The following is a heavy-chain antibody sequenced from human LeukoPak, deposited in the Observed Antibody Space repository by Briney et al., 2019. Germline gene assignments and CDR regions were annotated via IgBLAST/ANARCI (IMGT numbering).Heavy chain of an antibody. Sequence: GGSLRLSCAASGFSISTYEMNWVRQAPGKGLEWVSYFRSSRGTIYYADSVRGRFTISRDNARNTLHLQLSSLRAEDTAVYYCARDTFQPGLIDSWGQGTLVIVSS. CDR1: GFSISTYE. V-gene: IGHV3-48*03. CDR3: ARDTFQPGLIDS. CDR2: FRSSRGTI. J-gene: IGHJ4*02. D-gene: IGHD2-2*01.